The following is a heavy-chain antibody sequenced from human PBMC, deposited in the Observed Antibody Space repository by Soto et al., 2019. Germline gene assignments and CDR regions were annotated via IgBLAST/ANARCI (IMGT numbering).Heavy chain of an antibody. J-gene: IGHJ6*02. CDR3: ARVGDYYGPGSYYNGLSFGMDV. CDR2: ISAYNGNT. D-gene: IGHD3-10*01. V-gene: IGHV1-18*01. Sequence: ASVMVSCKASGYTFTSYGISWVRQAPGQGLEWMGWISAYNGNTNYAQKLQGRVTMTTDTSTSTAYMELRSLRSDDTAVYYCARVGDYYGPGSYYNGLSFGMDVWGQGTTVTVSS. CDR1: GYTFTSYG.